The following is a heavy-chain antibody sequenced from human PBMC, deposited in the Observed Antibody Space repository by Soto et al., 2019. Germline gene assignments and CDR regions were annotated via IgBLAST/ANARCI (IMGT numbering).Heavy chain of an antibody. CDR3: ARRNYPPYYFDY. D-gene: IGHD1-7*01. V-gene: IGHV4-34*01. CDR2: INHSGST. CDR1: GGSFSGYY. J-gene: IGHJ4*02. Sequence: QVQLQQWGAGLLKPSETLSLTCAVYGGSFSGYYWSWIRQPPGKGLEWIGEINHSGSTNYNPSLKSRVTISVDTSKNQFSLKLSSVTAADTAVYYCARRNYPPYYFDYWGLGTLVTVSS.